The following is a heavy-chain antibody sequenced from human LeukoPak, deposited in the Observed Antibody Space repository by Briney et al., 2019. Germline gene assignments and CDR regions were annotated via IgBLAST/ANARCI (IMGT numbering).Heavy chain of an antibody. CDR3: AEGANWFES. J-gene: IGHJ5*01. V-gene: IGHV3-48*04. Sequence: GGSLRLSCAASGFTFSSYSMNWVRQAPGKGLEWVSYISSSGSTIYYADSVKGRFTISRDNAKNSLYLQMNSLRADDTAVYFCAEGANWFESWGQGTLVTVSS. CDR2: ISSSGSTI. CDR1: GFTFSSYS.